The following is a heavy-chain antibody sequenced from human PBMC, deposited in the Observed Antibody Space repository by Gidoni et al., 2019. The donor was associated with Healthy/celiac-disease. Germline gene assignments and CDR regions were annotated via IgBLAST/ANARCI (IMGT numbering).Heavy chain of an antibody. CDR2: ISSSSSYI. V-gene: IGHV3-21*01. D-gene: IGHD3-10*01. CDR3: ARDYGSGSYYLYFDY. Sequence: EVQLVESGGGLVKPGGSLRLSCAASGFTFSSYSMNWVRQAPGKGLEWVSSISSSSSYIYYADSVKGRFTISRDNAKNSLYLQMNSLRAEDTAVYYCARDYGSGSYYLYFDYWGQGTLVTVSS. CDR1: GFTFSSYS. J-gene: IGHJ4*02.